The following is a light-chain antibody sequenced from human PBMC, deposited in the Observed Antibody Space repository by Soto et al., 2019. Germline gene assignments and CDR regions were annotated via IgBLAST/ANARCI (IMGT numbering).Light chain of an antibody. CDR3: QQRSNWPPGAT. J-gene: IGKJ3*01. CDR1: QGVSSY. Sequence: EIVLSQSPATLSLSPGERATLSCRASQGVSSYLAWYQQKPGQAPRLLIYDASNRATGIPARFSGSGSGTDFTLTISSLEPEDFAVYYCQQRSNWPPGATFGPGTKVDIK. CDR2: DAS. V-gene: IGKV3-11*01.